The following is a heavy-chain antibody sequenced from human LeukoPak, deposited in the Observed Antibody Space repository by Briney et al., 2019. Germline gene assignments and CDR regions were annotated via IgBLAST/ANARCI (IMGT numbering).Heavy chain of an antibody. Sequence: SVKVSCKASGGTLSSYAISWVRQAPGQGLEWMGGIIPIFGTANYAQKFQGRVTITADESTSTAYMELSSLRAEDTAVYYCARDVCSGGSCAFDYWGQGTLVTVSS. CDR1: GGTLSSYA. V-gene: IGHV1-69*13. D-gene: IGHD2-15*01. CDR3: ARDVCSGGSCAFDY. CDR2: IIPIFGTA. J-gene: IGHJ4*02.